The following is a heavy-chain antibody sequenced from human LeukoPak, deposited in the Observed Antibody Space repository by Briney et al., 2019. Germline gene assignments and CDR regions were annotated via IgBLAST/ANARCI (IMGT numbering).Heavy chain of an antibody. V-gene: IGHV1-69*04. CDR1: GGTFSRYA. CDR2: IIPNFGIA. J-gene: IGHJ4*02. CDR3: ARGPSDYFDY. Sequence: SVKVSCKSSGGTFSRYAISWVRQAPAKGLEWMGMIIPNFGIANYAQKFQGRATITADKSSSTAYMELSSLRSEDTSEYYGARGPSDYFDYWGQGTLVTVSS.